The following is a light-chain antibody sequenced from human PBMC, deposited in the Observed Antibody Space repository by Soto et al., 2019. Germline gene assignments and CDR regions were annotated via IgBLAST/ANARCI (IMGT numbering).Light chain of an antibody. CDR1: NSDLHKYNS. V-gene: IGLV2-14*01. J-gene: IGLJ2*01. Sequence: QSALTQPASVSGSPGQSITISCTGTNSDLHKYNSVSWYQQHPGKAPKLILFEAINRPSGISNRFSGSKSDTTASLTISGLQTDDEGDYYCASYTGNNAWLFGGGTKLTVL. CDR3: ASYTGNNAWL. CDR2: EAI.